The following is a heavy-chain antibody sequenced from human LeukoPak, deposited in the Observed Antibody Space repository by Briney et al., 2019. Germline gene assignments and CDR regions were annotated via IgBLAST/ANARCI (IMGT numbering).Heavy chain of an antibody. V-gene: IGHV4-34*01. CDR3: AIAREGWFDP. CDR2: INHSGST. J-gene: IGHJ5*02. CDR1: GGSFSGYY. Sequence: SETPSLTCAVYGGSFSGYYWSWIRQPPGKGLEWIGEINHSGSTNYNPSLKSRVTISVDTSKNQFSLKLSSVTAADTAVYYCAIAREGWFDPWGQGTPVTVSS.